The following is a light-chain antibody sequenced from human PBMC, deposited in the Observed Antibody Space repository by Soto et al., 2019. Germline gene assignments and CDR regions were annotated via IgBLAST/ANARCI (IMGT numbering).Light chain of an antibody. CDR1: QSVFYRPDNKHF. J-gene: IGKJ1*01. CDR3: QQYYTCPPT. CDR2: WAS. V-gene: IGKV4-1*01. Sequence: DIVVTQFPDSLAVSLGERATINCKSSQSVFYRPDNKHFLAWYQQKAGQPPKLLIFWASTRESGVPDRFSGSGSGTDFTLTISSLQAEDVAVYYCQQYYTCPPTFGQGTKVEIK.